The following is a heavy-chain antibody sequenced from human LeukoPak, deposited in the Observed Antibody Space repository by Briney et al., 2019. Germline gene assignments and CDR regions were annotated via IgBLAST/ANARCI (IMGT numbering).Heavy chain of an antibody. CDR2: ISNDGSKK. CDR1: GFTFSSYA. Sequence: GGSLRLSCAASGFTFSSYAMHWVRQAPGKGLEWVAVISNDGSKKQYADSVKGRFTISRDNSKNTLYLQMNSLRAEDTAVYYCARDYYDSSGYIDYWGQGTLVTVSS. V-gene: IGHV3-30*04. D-gene: IGHD3-22*01. CDR3: ARDYYDSSGYIDY. J-gene: IGHJ4*02.